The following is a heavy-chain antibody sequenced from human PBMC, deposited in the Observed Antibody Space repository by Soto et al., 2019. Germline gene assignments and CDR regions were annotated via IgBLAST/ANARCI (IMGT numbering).Heavy chain of an antibody. J-gene: IGHJ5*02. CDR3: ARERIAARSPTASYNWFDP. V-gene: IGHV4-30-4*01. Sequence: TLSLTCTVSGGSISSGDYYWSWIRQPPGKGLEWIGYIYYSGSTYYNPSLKSRVTISVDTSKTQFSLKLSSVTAADTAVHYCARERIAARSPTASYNWFDPWGQGTLVTVSS. D-gene: IGHD6-6*01. CDR2: IYYSGST. CDR1: GGSISSGDYY.